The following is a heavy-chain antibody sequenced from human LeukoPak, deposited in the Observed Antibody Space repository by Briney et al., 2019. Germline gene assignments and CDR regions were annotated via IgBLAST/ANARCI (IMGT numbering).Heavy chain of an antibody. V-gene: IGHV3-48*03. Sequence: PTGGSLRLSCAASGFTFSSYEMNWVRQAPGKGLEWVSYISSSGSTIYYADSVKGRFTISRDNSKNTLYLQMNSLRAEDTAVYYCAREPHPMVRGVIGVYYYYYMDVWGKGTTVTVSS. J-gene: IGHJ6*03. CDR2: ISSSGSTI. CDR1: GFTFSSYE. CDR3: AREPHPMVRGVIGVYYYYYMDV. D-gene: IGHD3-10*01.